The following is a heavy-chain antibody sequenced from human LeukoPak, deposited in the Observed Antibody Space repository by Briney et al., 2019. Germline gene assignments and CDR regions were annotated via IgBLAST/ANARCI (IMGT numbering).Heavy chain of an antibody. J-gene: IGHJ4*02. D-gene: IGHD6-19*01. CDR1: GGSISSYY. CDR2: IYYSGST. CDR3: ARPKYPYSSGWYGV. Sequence: SETLSLTCTVSGGSISSYYWSWIRQPPGKGLEWIAYIYYSGSTNYNPSLKSRVTISVDTSKNQFSLKLSSVTAADTAVYYCARPKYPYSSGWYGVWGQGTLVTVSS. V-gene: IGHV4-59*01.